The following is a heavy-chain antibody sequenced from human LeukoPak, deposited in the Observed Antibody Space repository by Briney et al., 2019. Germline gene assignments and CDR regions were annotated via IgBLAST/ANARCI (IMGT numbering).Heavy chain of an antibody. D-gene: IGHD3-22*01. V-gene: IGHV5-51*01. CDR2: IYPSDSDT. Sequence: GESLKISCKGSGYSFTSYWIGWVRQMPGKGLEWMGIIYPSDSDTRYSPSFQGQVTISADKSISTAYLQWSSLKASDTAMYYCARQYYDSSGYYPYFDYWGQGTLVTVSS. CDR3: ARQYYDSSGYYPYFDY. CDR1: GYSFTSYW. J-gene: IGHJ4*02.